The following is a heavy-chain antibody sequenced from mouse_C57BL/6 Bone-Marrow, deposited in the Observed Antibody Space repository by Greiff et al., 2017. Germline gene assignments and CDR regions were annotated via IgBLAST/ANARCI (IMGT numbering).Heavy chain of an antibody. CDR1: GYSITSGYY. J-gene: IGHJ1*03. CDR2: ISYDGSN. V-gene: IGHV3-6*01. CDR3: ARVYYYGSRWYFDV. Sequence: EVKLQESGPGLVKPSQSLSLTCSVTGYSITSGYYWNWIRQFPGNKLEWMGYISYDGSNNYNPSLKNRISITRDTSKNQFFLKLNSVTTEDTATYYCARVYYYGSRWYFDVWGTGTTVTVSS. D-gene: IGHD1-1*01.